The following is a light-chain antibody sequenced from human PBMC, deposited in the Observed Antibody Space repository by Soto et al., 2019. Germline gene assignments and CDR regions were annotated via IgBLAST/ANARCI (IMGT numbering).Light chain of an antibody. J-gene: IGKJ2*01. V-gene: IGKV1-16*02. CDR3: QQYNRYPYT. Sequence: DIQMTQSPSSLSASVGDRVTITCRASQGINTYLAWFQQKPGKAPKSLIFAASSLHSGVPSKFSGSGSGTDFTLTIIGLEPEDSATYYCQQYNRYPYTFGQGNRL. CDR1: QGINTY. CDR2: AAS.